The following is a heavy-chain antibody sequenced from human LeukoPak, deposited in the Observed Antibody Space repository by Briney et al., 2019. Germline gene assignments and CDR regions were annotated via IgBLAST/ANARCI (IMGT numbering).Heavy chain of an antibody. V-gene: IGHV3-23*01. CDR1: GFTFSSYA. CDR3: AKGSPPSYSSSPYYFDY. J-gene: IGHJ4*02. Sequence: GGSLRLSCAASGFTFSSYAMSWVRQAPGKGLEWVSAISGSGGSTYYADSVKGRFTISRDNSKNTLYLQMNSLRAEDTAVYYCAKGSPPSYSSSPYYFDYWGQGTLVTVSP. D-gene: IGHD6-13*01. CDR2: ISGSGGST.